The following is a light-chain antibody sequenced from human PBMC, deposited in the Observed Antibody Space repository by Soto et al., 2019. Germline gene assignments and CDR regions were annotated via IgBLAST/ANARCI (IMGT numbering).Light chain of an antibody. V-gene: IGKV3D-15*01. CDR2: AAS. J-gene: IGKJ2*01. Sequence: EIVMTQSPATLSVSPGERATLSCRASQSAGSSSAWYQQKPGQAPRLLIYAASTRATGIPARFSGSGSGTEFTLTISSLQSEDFAVYYCQQYTNWPYTFGQGTKLEIK. CDR1: QSAGSS. CDR3: QQYTNWPYT.